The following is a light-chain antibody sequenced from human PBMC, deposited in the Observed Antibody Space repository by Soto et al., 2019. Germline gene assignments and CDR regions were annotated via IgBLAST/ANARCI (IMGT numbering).Light chain of an antibody. CDR2: DVS. V-gene: IGLV2-14*01. CDR1: SSDVGGYNF. J-gene: IGLJ1*01. Sequence: QSVLTQPASVSGSPGQSITISCTGTSSDVGGYNFVSWYQQFPGKAPKLMIYDVSNRPSGVSNRFSGSKSGNTASLTISGLQAEDESDCYCSSCTSSSTYVFGTGTKVTVL. CDR3: SSCTSSSTYV.